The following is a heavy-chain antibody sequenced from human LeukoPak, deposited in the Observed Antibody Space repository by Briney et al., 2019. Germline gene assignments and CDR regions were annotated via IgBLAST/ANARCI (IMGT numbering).Heavy chain of an antibody. J-gene: IGHJ6*02. D-gene: IGHD2-15*01. CDR3: AKELHHYYYGMDV. CDR1: GFTFSSYG. Sequence: GGSLRLSCAASGFTFSSYGTHWVRQAPGKGLEWVAVISYDGSNKYYADSVKGRFTISRDNSKNTLYLQMNSLRAEDTAVYYCAKELHHYYYGMDVWGQGTTVTVSS. CDR2: ISYDGSNK. V-gene: IGHV3-30*18.